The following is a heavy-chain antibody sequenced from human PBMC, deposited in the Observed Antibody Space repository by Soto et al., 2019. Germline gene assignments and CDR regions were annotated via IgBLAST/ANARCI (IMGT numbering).Heavy chain of an antibody. Sequence: HPGGSLRLSCAASGFTFSSYGMHWVRQAPGKGLEWVAVISYDGSNKYYADSVKGRFTISRDNSKNTLYLQMNSLRAEDTAVYYCAKDDSSGWYGLDYYGMDVWGQGTTVTVSS. D-gene: IGHD6-19*01. CDR3: AKDDSSGWYGLDYYGMDV. V-gene: IGHV3-30*18. CDR1: GFTFSSYG. CDR2: ISYDGSNK. J-gene: IGHJ6*02.